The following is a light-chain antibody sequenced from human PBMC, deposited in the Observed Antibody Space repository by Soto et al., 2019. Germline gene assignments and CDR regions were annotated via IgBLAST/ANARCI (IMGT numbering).Light chain of an antibody. V-gene: IGLV2-18*02. CDR2: EVS. J-gene: IGLJ1*01. Sequence: CALTQPASVSGSPGRSVTISCTGTSSDVGSYNRVSWYQQPPGTAPKLMIYEVSNRPSGVPDRFSGSKSGNTASLTISGLQAEDEADYYCSSYRSSSSYVFGTGTKVTVL. CDR1: SSDVGSYNR. CDR3: SSYRSSSSYV.